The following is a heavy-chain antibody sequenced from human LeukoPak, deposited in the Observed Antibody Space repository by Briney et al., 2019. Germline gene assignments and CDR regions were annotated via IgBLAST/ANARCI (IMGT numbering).Heavy chain of an antibody. Sequence: PGGSLRLSCAASGFTFSSYGMHWVRQAPGKGLEWVAVIWYDGSNKYYADSVKGRFTISRDNSKNTLYLQMNSLRAEDTAVYYCARGFFRYYYDSSGLFGVPNGMDVWGQGTTVTVSS. CDR3: ARGFFRYYYDSSGLFGVPNGMDV. D-gene: IGHD3-22*01. CDR2: IWYDGSNK. CDR1: GFTFSSYG. V-gene: IGHV3-33*01. J-gene: IGHJ6*02.